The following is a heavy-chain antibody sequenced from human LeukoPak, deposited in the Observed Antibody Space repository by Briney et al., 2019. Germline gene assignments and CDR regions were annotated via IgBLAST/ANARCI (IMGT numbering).Heavy chain of an antibody. CDR1: GFTFSDYY. CDR2: ISSSGSTI. V-gene: IGHV3-11*01. Sequence: PGGSLRLSCAASGFTFSDYYMSWIRHAPGKGLEWVSYISSSGSTIYYADSVKGRFTISRDNAKNSLYLQMNSLRAEDTAVYYCARNVDTAMVKDWFDPWGQGTLVTVSS. CDR3: ARNVDTAMVKDWFDP. D-gene: IGHD5-18*01. J-gene: IGHJ5*02.